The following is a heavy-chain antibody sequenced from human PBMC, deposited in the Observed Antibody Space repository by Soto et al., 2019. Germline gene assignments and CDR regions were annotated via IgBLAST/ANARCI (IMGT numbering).Heavy chain of an antibody. CDR3: ARGGVLRYFDDTR. J-gene: IGHJ4*02. CDR2: ISTSGVYI. CDR1: GFTFNNYG. Sequence: EVQLVESGGGLVKPGGSLRLSCAASGFTFNNYGLNWVRQAPGQGLEWVSSISTSGVYIYYADSVKGRFTTTRDNAKNALYLQMNNLRAEYTAMYYCARGGVLRYFDDTRWGQGTLVTVSS. V-gene: IGHV3-21*01. D-gene: IGHD3-9*01.